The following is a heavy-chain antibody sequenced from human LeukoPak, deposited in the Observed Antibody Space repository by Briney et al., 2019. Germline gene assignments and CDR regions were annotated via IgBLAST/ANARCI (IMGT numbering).Heavy chain of an antibody. D-gene: IGHD2-2*01. CDR3: ASPYQLLSLPWPPDY. J-gene: IGHJ4*02. Sequence: GGSLRLSCAASGFAFSSYAMSWVRQAPGKGLEWVSAISGSGGSTYYADSVKGRFTISRDNSKNTLYLQMNSLRAEDTAVYYCASPYQLLSLPWPPDYWGQGTLVTVSS. V-gene: IGHV3-23*01. CDR2: ISGSGGST. CDR1: GFAFSSYA.